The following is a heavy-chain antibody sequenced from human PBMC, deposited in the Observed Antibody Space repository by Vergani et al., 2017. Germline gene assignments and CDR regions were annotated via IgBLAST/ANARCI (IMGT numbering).Heavy chain of an antibody. V-gene: IGHV3-21*01. D-gene: IGHD3-10*01. CDR3: ARDIAMVRGLDV. Sequence: EVQLVESRGGLVKPGGSLRLSCAASGFTFSSYSMNWVRQAPGKGLEWVSSISSSSSYIYYADSVKGRFTISRDNAKNSLYLQMNSLRAEDTAVYYCARDIAMVRGLDVWGKGTTVTVSS. CDR1: GFTFSSYS. CDR2: ISSSSSYI. J-gene: IGHJ6*04.